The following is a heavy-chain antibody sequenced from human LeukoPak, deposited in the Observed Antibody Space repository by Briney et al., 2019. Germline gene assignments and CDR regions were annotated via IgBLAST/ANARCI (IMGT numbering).Heavy chain of an antibody. Sequence: GGSLRLSCAASGFTFSSYEMNWVRQAPGKGLEWVSYISSSGSTIYYADSAKGRFTISRDNAKNSLYLQMNSLRAEDTAVYYCAREGIAVAGNWFDPWGQGTLVTVSS. CDR3: AREGIAVAGNWFDP. CDR1: GFTFSSYE. CDR2: ISSSGSTI. V-gene: IGHV3-48*03. D-gene: IGHD6-19*01. J-gene: IGHJ5*02.